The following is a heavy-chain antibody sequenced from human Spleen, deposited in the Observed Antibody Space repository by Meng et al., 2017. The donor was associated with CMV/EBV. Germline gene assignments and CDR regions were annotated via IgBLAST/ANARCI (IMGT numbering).Heavy chain of an antibody. V-gene: IGHV1-18*01. J-gene: IGHJ5*02. Sequence: TFTSYGISWVRQAPGRGLEWMGWISAYNGNTNYAQKLQGRVTMTTDTSTSTAYMELRSLRSDDTAVYYCARVAISGCSSTSCQNWFDPWGQGTLVTVSS. CDR3: ARVAISGCSSTSCQNWFDP. D-gene: IGHD2-2*01. CDR1: TFTSYG. CDR2: ISAYNGNT.